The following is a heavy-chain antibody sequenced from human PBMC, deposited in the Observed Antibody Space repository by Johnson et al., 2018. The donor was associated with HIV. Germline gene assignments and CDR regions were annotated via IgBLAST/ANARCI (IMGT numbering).Heavy chain of an antibody. CDR2: ISSSGSTI. J-gene: IGHJ3*02. V-gene: IGHV3-11*01. CDR1: GFTFSDYY. D-gene: IGHD3-10*02. Sequence: QVQLVESGGGLVKPGGSLRLSCAASGFTFSDYYMSWIRQAPGKGLEWVSYISSSGSTIYYADSVKGRFTISRDNAKDSLYLQMNSLRAEDTALYYCAGRLAQGSPIEYYVGAFDIWGQGTMVTVSS. CDR3: AGRLAQGSPIEYYVGAFDI.